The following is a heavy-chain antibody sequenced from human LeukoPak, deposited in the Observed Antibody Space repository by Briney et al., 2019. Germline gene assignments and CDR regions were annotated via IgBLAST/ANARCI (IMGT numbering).Heavy chain of an antibody. V-gene: IGHV4-59*01. D-gene: IGHD2-15*01. J-gene: IGHJ3*02. Sequence: PSETLSLTCIVSGGSISPYYWSWIRQPPGKGLEWIGYIYYSGSTKYNPSLKSRVTISVDTSKNQFSLKLSSVTAADTAVYYCARVLRDVGAFDIWGQGTVVTVSS. CDR1: GGSISPYY. CDR3: ARVLRDVGAFDI. CDR2: IYYSGST.